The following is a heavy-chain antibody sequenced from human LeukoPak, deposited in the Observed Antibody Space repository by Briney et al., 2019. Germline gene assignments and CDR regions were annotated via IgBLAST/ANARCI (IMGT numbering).Heavy chain of an antibody. D-gene: IGHD3-10*01. J-gene: IGHJ4*02. CDR1: GGTFSSYA. CDR3: ARFDQARGALDY. CDR2: IIPIFGTA. Sequence: GASVKVSCKASGGTFSSYAISWVRQAPGQGLEWMGGIIPIFGTANYAQKFQGRVTITADKSTSTAYMELSRLTSDDTALYYCARFDQARGALDYWGQGTLVTVSS. V-gene: IGHV1-69*06.